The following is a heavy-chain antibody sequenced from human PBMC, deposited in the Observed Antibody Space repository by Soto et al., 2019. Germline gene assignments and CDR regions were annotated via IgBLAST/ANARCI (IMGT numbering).Heavy chain of an antibody. CDR1: GYTFTSYG. D-gene: IGHD6-19*01. J-gene: IGHJ6*02. CDR3: AREGRQYSSGWFSEV. CDR2: ISTYNGNT. V-gene: IGHV1-18*01. Sequence: ASVKVSCKASGYTFTSYGVTWVRQAPGQGLEWMGWISTYNGNTNYAQKLQGRVTMTTDTSTSTAYMELRSLRSDDTAVYYCAREGRQYSSGWFSEVWGQGTTVTVSS.